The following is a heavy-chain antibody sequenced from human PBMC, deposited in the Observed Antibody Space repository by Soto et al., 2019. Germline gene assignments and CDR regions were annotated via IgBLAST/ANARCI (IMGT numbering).Heavy chain of an antibody. CDR1: GGSISSSGFH. Sequence: SETLSLTCTVSGGSISSSGFHGGWIRQPPGKGLEWIGSISYSGTTYSNPSLKSRVTISIDTSKNQFSLKLSSGTAADTAVYYCARHSSPYSYPDWFDPWAQGNLVTVSS. D-gene: IGHD6-13*01. J-gene: IGHJ5*02. CDR3: ARHSSPYSYPDWFDP. CDR2: ISYSGTT. V-gene: IGHV4-39*01.